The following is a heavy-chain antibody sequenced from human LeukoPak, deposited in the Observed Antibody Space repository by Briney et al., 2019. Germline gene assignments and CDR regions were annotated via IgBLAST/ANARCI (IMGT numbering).Heavy chain of an antibody. J-gene: IGHJ4*02. CDR3: ARRGSGTYFPFDY. CDR2: IWYDGSNK. Sequence: PGRSLRLSCAASGFTFSSYGMHWVRQAPGKGLEWVAVIWYDGSNKYYADSVKGRFTISRDNSKNTLYLQMNSLRAEDAAVYYCARRGSGTYFPFDYWGQGTLVTVSS. CDR1: GFTFSSYG. D-gene: IGHD3-10*01. V-gene: IGHV3-33*01.